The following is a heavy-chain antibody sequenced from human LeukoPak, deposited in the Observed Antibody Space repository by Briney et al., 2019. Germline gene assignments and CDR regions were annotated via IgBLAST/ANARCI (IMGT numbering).Heavy chain of an antibody. V-gene: IGHV3-23*01. CDR2: ICGSGDST. D-gene: IGHD2-15*01. CDR1: GFTFSAYA. CDR3: AKLLGYCGGGSCSGTLDY. Sequence: GGSLRLSCEASGFTFSAYAMTWVRQAPGKGLEWVSAICGSGDSTYYADSVKGRFTISRDNSKNTLYLQMHSLRAEDTGVYYCAKLLGYCGGGSCSGTLDYWGRGTLVTVSS. J-gene: IGHJ4*02.